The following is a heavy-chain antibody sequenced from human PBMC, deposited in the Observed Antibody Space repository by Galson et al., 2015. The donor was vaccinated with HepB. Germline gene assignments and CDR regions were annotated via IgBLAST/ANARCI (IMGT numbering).Heavy chain of an antibody. CDR1: GYSFTSYW. J-gene: IGHJ6*02. CDR2: IDPSDSYT. CDR3: ARRRIAVAGTLLAGYYYYYGMDV. D-gene: IGHD6-19*01. Sequence: QSGAEVKKPGESLRISCKGSGYSFTSYWISWVRQMPGKGLEWMGRIDPSDSYTNYSPSFQGHVTISADKSISTAYLQWSSLKASDTAMYYCARRRIAVAGTLLAGYYYYYGMDVWGQGTTVTVSS. V-gene: IGHV5-10-1*01.